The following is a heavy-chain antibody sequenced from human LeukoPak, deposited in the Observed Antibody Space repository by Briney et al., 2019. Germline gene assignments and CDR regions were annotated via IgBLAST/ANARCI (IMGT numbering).Heavy chain of an antibody. Sequence: PGGSLRLSCATSGLTFTDAWMSWVRQAPGKGLEWVGQIRSKIDGGIVDYAAPVKGRFTISRDDSRNTLFLQMDSLETEDTAVYYCTFPLWTGDLLSDYWGQGALVTVSS. CDR2: IRSKIDGGIV. D-gene: IGHD3/OR15-3a*01. CDR3: TFPLWTGDLLSDY. V-gene: IGHV3-15*01. J-gene: IGHJ4*02. CDR1: GLTFTDAW.